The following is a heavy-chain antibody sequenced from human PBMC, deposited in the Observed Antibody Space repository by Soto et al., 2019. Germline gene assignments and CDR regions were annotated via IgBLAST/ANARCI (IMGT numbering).Heavy chain of an antibody. CDR3: AKAVYYWSYFDY. CDR1: GFTFSSYA. V-gene: IGHV3-23*01. Sequence: GGSLRLSCAASGFTFSSYAMTWVRQAPGKGLEWVSAISGSGGSTYYADSVKGRFTISRDNSKNTLFLQMNSLRAEDAAAYYCAKAVYYWSYFDYWGQGTLVTVSS. D-gene: IGHD3-3*01. J-gene: IGHJ4*02. CDR2: ISGSGGST.